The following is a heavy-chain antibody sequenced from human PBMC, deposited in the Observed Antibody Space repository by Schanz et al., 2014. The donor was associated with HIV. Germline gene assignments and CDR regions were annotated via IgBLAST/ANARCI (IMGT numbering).Heavy chain of an antibody. V-gene: IGHV3-33*01. CDR2: IWFDGRNK. Sequence: QVQLVESGGGVVQPGRSPSLSCAASGFTFSSYGMHWVRQAPSKGLEWVAVIWFDGRNKYYGDSVKGRFMISRDNSNNTLYLQMNSLRAEDTAVYFCTRGRFLERGGMDVWGQGTAVTVSS. CDR3: TRGRFLERGGMDV. J-gene: IGHJ6*02. CDR1: GFTFSSYG. D-gene: IGHD3-3*01.